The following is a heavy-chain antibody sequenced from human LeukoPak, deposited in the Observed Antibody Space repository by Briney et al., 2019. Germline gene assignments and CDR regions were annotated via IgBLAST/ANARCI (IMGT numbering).Heavy chain of an antibody. CDR2: IWYDGSNK. J-gene: IGHJ4*02. CDR1: GFAFSSYG. CDR3: AKERGYFDY. D-gene: IGHD3-10*01. V-gene: IGHV3-33*06. Sequence: GRSLRLSCAASGFAFSSYGMHWVRQAPGKGLEWVAVIWYDGSNKYYADSVKGRFTISRDNSKNTLYLQMNSLRAEDTAVYYCAKERGYFDYGGQGTLVTVSS.